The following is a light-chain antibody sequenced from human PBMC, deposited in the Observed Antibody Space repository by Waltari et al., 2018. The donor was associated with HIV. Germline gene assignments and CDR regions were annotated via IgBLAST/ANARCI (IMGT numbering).Light chain of an antibody. J-gene: IGKJ4*01. CDR1: QSISSY. Sequence: DIQMTQSPSSLSASVVDRVTNTCRASQSISSYLNWYQQKPGKAPKLLIYAASSLQSRVPSRFSGSGSGTDFTLTISSLQPEDFATYYCQQSYSTPLTFGGGTKVEIK. CDR2: AAS. CDR3: QQSYSTPLT. V-gene: IGKV1-39*01.